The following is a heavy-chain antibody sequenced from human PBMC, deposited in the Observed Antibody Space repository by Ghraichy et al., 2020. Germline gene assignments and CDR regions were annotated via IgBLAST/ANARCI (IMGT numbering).Heavy chain of an antibody. D-gene: IGHD4-11*01. CDR3: ARSDYRYYYGMDV. V-gene: IGHV4-34*01. Sequence: SETLSLTCAVYGGSFSGYYWSWIRQPPGKGLEWIGEINHSGSTNYNPSLKSRVTISVDTSKNPFSLKLSSVTAADTAVYYCARSDYRYYYGMDVWGQGTTVTVSS. CDR1: GGSFSGYY. CDR2: INHSGST. J-gene: IGHJ6*02.